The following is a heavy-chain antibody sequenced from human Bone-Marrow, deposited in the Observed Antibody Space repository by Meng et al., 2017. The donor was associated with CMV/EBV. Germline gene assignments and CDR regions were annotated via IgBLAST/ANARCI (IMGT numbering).Heavy chain of an antibody. V-gene: IGHV3-23*01. Sequence: GESLKISCAASGFTFSSYAMSWVRQAPGKGLEWVSAISGSGGSIYYADSVKGRFTISRDNSKNTLYLQMNSLRAEDTAVYYCARADCSSTSCYQGYYYGTDVWGQGTTVTVSS. D-gene: IGHD2-2*01. CDR1: GFTFSSYA. CDR3: ARADCSSTSCYQGYYYGTDV. J-gene: IGHJ6*02. CDR2: ISGSGGSI.